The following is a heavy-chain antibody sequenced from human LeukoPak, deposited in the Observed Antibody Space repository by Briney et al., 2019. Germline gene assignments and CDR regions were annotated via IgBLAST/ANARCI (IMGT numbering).Heavy chain of an antibody. V-gene: IGHV1-18*01. D-gene: IGHD3-3*01. CDR1: GYTLTSYG. CDR2: ISAYNGNT. J-gene: IGHJ4*02. Sequence: ASVKVSCKSSGYTLTSYGISWVRQAPGQGLEWMGWISAYNGNTNYAQKLQGRVTMTTDTSTSTAYMELRSLRSDDTAVYYCARDPLEWPSYYFDYWGQGTLVTVSS. CDR3: ARDPLEWPSYYFDY.